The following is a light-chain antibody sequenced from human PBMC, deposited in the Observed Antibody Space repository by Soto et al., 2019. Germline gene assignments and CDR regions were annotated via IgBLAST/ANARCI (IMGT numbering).Light chain of an antibody. CDR3: QQLNSYPIT. J-gene: IGKJ5*01. Sequence: DIQLTQSPSFLSGSVGDRVTIGCRASQGISSYLAWYQQKKGKAPKLLIYAASTLQSGVPSRFSGSGYGTEFNLTISSLQPEDFATYYCQQLNSYPITFGQGTRLEIK. CDR2: AAS. CDR1: QGISSY. V-gene: IGKV1-9*01.